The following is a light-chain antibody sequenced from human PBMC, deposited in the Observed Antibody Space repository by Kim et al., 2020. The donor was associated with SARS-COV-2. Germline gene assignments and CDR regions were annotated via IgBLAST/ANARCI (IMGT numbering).Light chain of an antibody. V-gene: IGKV4-1*01. CDR1: QSVLYSSNNKSY. Sequence: ATINCKSSQSVLYSSNNKSYLAWYQQKPGQPPKLLIYWASTRESGVPDRFSGSGSGKDFTLTISSLQAEDVVVYYCQQYYSTPWTFGQGTKVDIK. CDR3: QQYYSTPWT. J-gene: IGKJ1*01. CDR2: WAS.